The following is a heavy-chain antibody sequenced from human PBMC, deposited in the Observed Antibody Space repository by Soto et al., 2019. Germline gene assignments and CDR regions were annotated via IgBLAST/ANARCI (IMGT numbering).Heavy chain of an antibody. D-gene: IGHD2-15*01. J-gene: IGHJ4*02. V-gene: IGHV3-13*01. CDR3: ARDRRGGEGWGFDY. CDR2: IGTAGDT. Sequence: EVQLVESGGGLVQPGGSLRLSCAASGFTFSSYDMHWVRQATGKGLEWVSAIGTAGDTYYPGSVKGRFTISRENAKNSLYLQMNSLRAGDTAVYYCARDRRGGEGWGFDYWGQGTLVTVSS. CDR1: GFTFSSYD.